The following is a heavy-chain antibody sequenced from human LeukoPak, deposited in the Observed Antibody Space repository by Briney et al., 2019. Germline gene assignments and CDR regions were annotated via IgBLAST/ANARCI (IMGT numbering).Heavy chain of an antibody. Sequence: GASVKVSCKASGGTFSSYAISWVRQAPGQGLEWMGGIIPIFGTANYAQKFQGRVTITTDESTSTAYMELSSLRSEDTAVYYCARAYYYDSSGYYGAFDIWGQGTTVTVS. V-gene: IGHV1-69*05. J-gene: IGHJ3*02. CDR2: IIPIFGTA. D-gene: IGHD3-22*01. CDR3: ARAYYYDSSGYYGAFDI. CDR1: GGTFSSYA.